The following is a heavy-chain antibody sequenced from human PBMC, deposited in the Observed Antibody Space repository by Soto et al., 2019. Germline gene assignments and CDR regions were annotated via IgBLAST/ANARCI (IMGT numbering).Heavy chain of an antibody. CDR2: IYYSGST. D-gene: IGHD2-2*01. J-gene: IGHJ6*03. V-gene: IGHV4-39*01. CDR1: GGSISSSSYY. Sequence: SETLSLTCTVSGGSISSSSYYWGWIRQPPGKGLEWIGSIYYSGSTYYNPSLKSRVTISVDTSKNQFSLKLSSLTAADTAVYYCAKQFCASCYVIYYYYYRDVWGKGTTVTVSS. CDR3: AKQFCASCYVIYYYYYRDV.